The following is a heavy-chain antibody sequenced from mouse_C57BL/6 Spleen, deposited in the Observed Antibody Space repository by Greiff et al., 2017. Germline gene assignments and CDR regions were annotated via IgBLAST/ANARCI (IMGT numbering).Heavy chain of an antibody. Sequence: DVQLQESGPGLVKPSQSLSLTCSVTGYSFTSGYYWNWIRQSPGNKLEWMGYISYNGSNNYNPSLKNRISITRDTSKNPFYLKLNSVTTEDTATYYWASGFITTVVAPFDYWGQGTTLTVSS. CDR3: ASGFITTVVAPFDY. D-gene: IGHD1-1*01. V-gene: IGHV3-6*01. CDR2: ISYNGSN. CDR1: GYSFTSGYY. J-gene: IGHJ2*01.